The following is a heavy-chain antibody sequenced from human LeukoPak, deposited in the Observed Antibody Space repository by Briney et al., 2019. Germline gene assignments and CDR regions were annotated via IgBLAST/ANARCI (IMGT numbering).Heavy chain of an antibody. Sequence: QPGGSLRLSCAASGFTFSSYAMSWVRQAPGKGLEWVSAISGSGGSTYYADSVKGRFTISRDNSKNTLYLQMNGLRAEDTAVYYCAKVDSIQLWLPVYWGQGTLVTVSS. CDR1: GFTFSSYA. CDR2: ISGSGGST. J-gene: IGHJ4*02. V-gene: IGHV3-23*01. D-gene: IGHD5-18*01. CDR3: AKVDSIQLWLPVY.